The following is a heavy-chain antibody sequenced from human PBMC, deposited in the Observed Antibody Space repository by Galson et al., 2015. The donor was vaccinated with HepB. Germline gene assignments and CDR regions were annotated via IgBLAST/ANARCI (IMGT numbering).Heavy chain of an antibody. V-gene: IGHV3-73*01. Sequence: SLRLSCAASGFTFSGSAMHWVRQASGKGLEWVGRIRSKANSYETAYAASVKGRFTISRDDSKNTAYLQMISLKTEDTAVYYCTRWEGSSGFCFDYWGQGTLVTVSS. CDR3: TRWEGSSGFCFDY. J-gene: IGHJ4*02. CDR1: GFTFSGSA. CDR2: IRSKANSYET. D-gene: IGHD3-22*01.